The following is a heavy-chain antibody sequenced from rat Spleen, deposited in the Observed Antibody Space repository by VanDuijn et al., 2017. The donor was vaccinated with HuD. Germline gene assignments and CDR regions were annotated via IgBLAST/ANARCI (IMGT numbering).Heavy chain of an antibody. CDR2: INIDGGST. D-gene: IGHD1-7*01. CDR3: AKDHDYGPDY. J-gene: IGHJ2*01. CDR1: GFTFSSYW. V-gene: IGHV5-58*01. Sequence: EVQLVETGGGLVQPGRSLKLSCVASGFTFSSYWMYWIRQAPGKGLEWVSSINIDGGSTYYPDSVKGRFTISRDNAENTVYLQMNSLRSEDTATYYCAKDHDYGPDYWGQGVMVTVSS.